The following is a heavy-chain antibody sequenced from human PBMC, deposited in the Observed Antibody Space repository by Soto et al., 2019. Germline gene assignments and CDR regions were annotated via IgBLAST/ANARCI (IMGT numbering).Heavy chain of an antibody. V-gene: IGHV3-23*04. CDR2: ISGSGGST. Sequence: EVQLVESGGGLVQPGGSPRLSCAASGFTFSSYEMNWVRQAPGKGLEWVSAISGSGGSTYYTDSVKGRFTISRDNSKNTLYLQMNSLRAEDTAVYYCAKDPRGNYYDSSGYFDYWGQGTLVTVSS. CDR3: AKDPRGNYYDSSGYFDY. J-gene: IGHJ4*02. D-gene: IGHD3-22*01. CDR1: GFTFSSYE.